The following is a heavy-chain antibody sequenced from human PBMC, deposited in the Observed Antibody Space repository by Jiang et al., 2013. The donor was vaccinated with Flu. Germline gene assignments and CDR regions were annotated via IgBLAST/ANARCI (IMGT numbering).Heavy chain of an antibody. Sequence: GLVKPSQTPVPHLHCLWWLHQQWWLLLELDPPAPGKGLDGLGTSITSGSTYYNPSLKSRVTISVDTSKNQFSLKLSSVTAADTAVYYCAGGGNLFDYWGQGTLVTVSS. V-gene: IGHV4-31*03. CDR3: AGGGNLFDY. D-gene: IGHD4-23*01. CDR2: SITSGST. CDR1: WLHQQWWLL. J-gene: IGHJ4*02.